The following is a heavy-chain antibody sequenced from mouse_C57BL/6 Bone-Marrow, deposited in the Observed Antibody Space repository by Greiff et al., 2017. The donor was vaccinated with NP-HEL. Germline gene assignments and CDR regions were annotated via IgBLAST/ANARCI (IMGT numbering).Heavy chain of an antibody. D-gene: IGHD1-1*01. J-gene: IGHJ4*01. CDR3: ATTSSYDAMDY. Sequence: VQGVESGAELARPGASVKLSCKASGYTFTSYGISWVKQRTGQGLEWIGEIYPRSGNTYYNEKFKGKATLTADKSSSTAYMELRSLTSEDSAVYFCATTSSYDAMDYWGQGTSVTVSS. V-gene: IGHV1-81*01. CDR2: IYPRSGNT. CDR1: GYTFTSYG.